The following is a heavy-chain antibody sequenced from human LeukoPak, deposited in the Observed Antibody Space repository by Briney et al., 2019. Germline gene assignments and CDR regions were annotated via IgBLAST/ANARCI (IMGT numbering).Heavy chain of an antibody. Sequence: PSQTLSLTCTVSGGSISSGDYYWSWIRQPPGKGLEWIGYIYYSGSTYYNPSLKSRVTISVDTSKNQFSLKLSSVTAADTAVYYCARGITIFGVVIIGFDPWGQGTLVTVSS. CDR1: GGSISSGDYY. CDR2: IYYSGST. D-gene: IGHD3-3*01. V-gene: IGHV4-30-4*08. CDR3: ARGITIFGVVIIGFDP. J-gene: IGHJ5*02.